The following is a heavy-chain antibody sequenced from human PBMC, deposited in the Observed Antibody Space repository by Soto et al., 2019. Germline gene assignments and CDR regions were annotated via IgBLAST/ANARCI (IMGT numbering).Heavy chain of an antibody. CDR1: GFTFSSYG. CDR2: ISYDGSNK. V-gene: IGHV3-30*18. D-gene: IGHD3-22*01. Sequence: PGGSLRLSCAASGFTFSSYGMHWVRQAPGKGLEWVAVISYDGSNKYYADSVKGRFTISRDNSKNTLYLQMNSLRAEDTAVYYCAKGFRYDSSGYLDYWGQGTLVTVSS. J-gene: IGHJ4*02. CDR3: AKGFRYDSSGYLDY.